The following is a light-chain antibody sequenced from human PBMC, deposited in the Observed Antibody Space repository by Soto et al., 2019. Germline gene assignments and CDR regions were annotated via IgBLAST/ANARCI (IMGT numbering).Light chain of an antibody. CDR1: QNIGNK. J-gene: IGKJ4*01. CDR2: GAS. Sequence: GMKLSVGAVSVYKGERATLSCRASQNIGNKVGWYQQKPGQAPRLLIYGASTRATGIPVRFSGSGSGTEFTLTITSLQSEDSAVYYCQEYNYLHLITFCG. CDR3: QEYNYLHLIT. V-gene: IGKV3-15*01.